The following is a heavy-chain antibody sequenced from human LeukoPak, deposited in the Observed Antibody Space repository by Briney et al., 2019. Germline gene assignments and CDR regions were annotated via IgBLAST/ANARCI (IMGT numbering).Heavy chain of an antibody. J-gene: IGHJ6*02. CDR1: GFTFSSYG. CDR3: ARRPIKYYYYGMDV. V-gene: IGHV3-30*03. CDR2: ISYDGSNK. Sequence: GGSLRLSCATSGFTFSSYGMHWVRQAPGKGLEWVTVISYDGSNKYYADSVKGRFTISRDNSKNTLYLQMNSLRAEDTAVYYCARRPIKYYYYGMDVWGQGTTVTVSS.